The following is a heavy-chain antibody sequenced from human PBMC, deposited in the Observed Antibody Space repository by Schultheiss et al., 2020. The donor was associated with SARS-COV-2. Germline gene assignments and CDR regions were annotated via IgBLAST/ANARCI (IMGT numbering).Heavy chain of an antibody. Sequence: GGSLRLSCAASGFTFSSYAMHWVRQAPGKGLEWVAVISYDGSNKYYADSVKGRFTVSRDNSKNTLYLQMNSLRAEDTAVYYCARVGVDNDYYLRVVECGMDVWGQGTTVTVSS. CDR3: ARVGVDNDYYLRVVECGMDV. V-gene: IGHV3-30*07. CDR2: ISYDGSNK. J-gene: IGHJ6*02. D-gene: IGHD3-22*01. CDR1: GFTFSSYA.